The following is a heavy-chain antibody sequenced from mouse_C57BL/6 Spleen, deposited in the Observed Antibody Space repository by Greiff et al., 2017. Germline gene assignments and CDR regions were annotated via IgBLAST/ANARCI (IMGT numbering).Heavy chain of an antibody. V-gene: IGHV1-85*01. Sequence: QVQLQQSGPELVKPGASVKLSCKASGYTFTSYDINWVKQRPGQGLEWIGWIYPRDGSTKYNEKFKGKATLTVDTSSSTAYMELHSLTSEDSAVYVCARSRSNYGGDYLDDWGKGTTLTVSS. J-gene: IGHJ2*01. CDR3: ARSRSNYGGDYLDD. CDR2: IYPRDGST. CDR1: GYTFTSYD. D-gene: IGHD2-5*01.